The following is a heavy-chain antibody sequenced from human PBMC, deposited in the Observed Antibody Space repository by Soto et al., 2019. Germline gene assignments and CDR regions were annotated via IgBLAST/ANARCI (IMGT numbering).Heavy chain of an antibody. CDR2: ISDGGHNT. CDR1: GFTFASYT. D-gene: IGHD3-10*01. J-gene: IGHJ4*02. V-gene: IGHV3-23*01. Sequence: GGSLRLSCAASGFTFASYTMSWVRQAPGKGLRWVSYISDGGHNTYYADSVKGRFTISRDDLLGTLYLQMNSLRAEDTALYYCVREYYGSGVLWGQGTLVTVLL. CDR3: VREYYGSGVL.